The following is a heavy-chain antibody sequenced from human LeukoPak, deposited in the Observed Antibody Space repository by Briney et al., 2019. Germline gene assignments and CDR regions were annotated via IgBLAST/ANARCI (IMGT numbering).Heavy chain of an antibody. D-gene: IGHD3-10*02. Sequence: GGTLRLSCAASGFSFSSYGMSWVRQAPGKGLEWVSGISGSGASTYYADSVKGRFTISRDNAKNSLYLQMNSLRAEDTAVYYCAELGITMIGGVCGKGTTVTISS. CDR3: AELGITMIGGV. CDR2: ISGSGAST. CDR1: GFSFSSYG. V-gene: IGHV3-23*01. J-gene: IGHJ6*04.